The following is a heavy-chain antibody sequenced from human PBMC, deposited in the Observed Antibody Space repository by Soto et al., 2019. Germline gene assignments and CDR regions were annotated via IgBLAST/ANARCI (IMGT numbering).Heavy chain of an antibody. D-gene: IGHD4-17*01. CDR3: ARAKGLVTVTTAWFDP. J-gene: IGHJ5*02. CDR2: IYYSGST. V-gene: IGHV4-30-4*01. Sequence: QVQLQESGPGLVKPSQTLSLTCTVSGGSINSGDYYWSWLRQPPGKGLEWIGYIYYSGSTYYNPSLKSRVSISADTSKNQFSLKLSSVTAADTAVYYCARAKGLVTVTTAWFDPWGQGTLVTVSS. CDR1: GGSINSGDYY.